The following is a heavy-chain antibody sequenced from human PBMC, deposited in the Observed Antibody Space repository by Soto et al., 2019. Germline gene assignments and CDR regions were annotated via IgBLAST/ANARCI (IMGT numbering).Heavy chain of an antibody. CDR1: GFSLSTSAVG. Sequence: QITLKESGPTLVKPTQTLTLTCTFSGFSLSTSAVGVGWIRQPPGKALEWLAFIYWDDDKRYSPSLKSSLTITKDTSKIQVVLAMTNMDPVDTATYYCAHLVVAGLTYYFVYWGQGTLVTVSS. J-gene: IGHJ4*02. V-gene: IGHV2-5*02. D-gene: IGHD2-15*01. CDR2: IYWDDDK. CDR3: AHLVVAGLTYYFVY.